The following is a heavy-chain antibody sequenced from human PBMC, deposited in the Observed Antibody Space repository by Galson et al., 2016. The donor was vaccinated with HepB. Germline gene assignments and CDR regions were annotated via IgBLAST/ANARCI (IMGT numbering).Heavy chain of an antibody. V-gene: IGHV5-51*01. CDR3: ARLTEYCSGVRCNDNWVDT. CDR1: GYSFTTYW. CDR2: IYPGDSDT. D-gene: IGHD2-15*01. J-gene: IGHJ5*02. Sequence: QSGAEVKKPGESLKISCKASGYSFTTYWIGWVRQMPGKGLEWMGIIYPGDSDTRYSPSFQGQVTISGDKPISTAYLQWSSLKASDTAMYYCARLTEYCSGVRCNDNWVDTWGQGTLVTVSP.